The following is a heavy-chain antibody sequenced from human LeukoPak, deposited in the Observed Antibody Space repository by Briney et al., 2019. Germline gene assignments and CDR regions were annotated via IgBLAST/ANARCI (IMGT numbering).Heavy chain of an antibody. CDR2: ISYDGSNK. Sequence: PGGSLRLSCAASGFTFSSCAMHWVRQAPGKGLEWVAVISYDGSNKYYADSVKGRFTISRDNSKNTLYLEMNSLRAEDTAVYYCAKGAYSGYDFATYYYYYMDVWGKGATVTISS. J-gene: IGHJ6*03. D-gene: IGHD5-12*01. V-gene: IGHV3-30*04. CDR3: AKGAYSGYDFATYYYYYMDV. CDR1: GFTFSSCA.